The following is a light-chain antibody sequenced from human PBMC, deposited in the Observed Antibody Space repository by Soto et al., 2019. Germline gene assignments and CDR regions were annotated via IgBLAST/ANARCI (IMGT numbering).Light chain of an antibody. CDR2: LGS. CDR1: QSLLHSTGYNY. V-gene: IGKV2-28*01. Sequence: DIVMTQSPLSLPVTPGEPASISCRSSQSLLHSTGYNYLDWYLQKPGQSPQVLIYLGSNRANGVRDRLSASGSGTAFSLKISRVEAEDVGFYYCMHALQAPWTFGQGTKLEIK. J-gene: IGKJ2*02. CDR3: MHALQAPWT.